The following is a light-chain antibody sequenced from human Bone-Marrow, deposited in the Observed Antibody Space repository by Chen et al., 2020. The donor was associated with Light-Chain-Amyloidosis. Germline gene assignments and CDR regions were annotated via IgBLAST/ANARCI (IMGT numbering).Light chain of an antibody. CDR2: LGS. V-gene: IGKV2-28*01. J-gene: IGKJ4*01. CDR1: QSLLHSNGYNY. Sequence: DIVMTQSPLSLPVTPGEPASISVRSSQSLLHSNGYNYLDWYLQKPGQSPQLLIYLGSNRASGVPDRFSGSGSGTDFTLKISRVEAEDVGVYYCMQALQTPLTFGGGTKVEIK. CDR3: MQALQTPLT.